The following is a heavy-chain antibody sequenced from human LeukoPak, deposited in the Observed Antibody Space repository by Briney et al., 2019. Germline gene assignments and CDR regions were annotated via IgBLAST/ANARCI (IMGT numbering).Heavy chain of an antibody. CDR2: SYNSGST. J-gene: IGHJ4*02. Sequence: SETLSLTCAVSGYSLNSGYYWGGSRQPGGKGGEWIGNSYNSGSTYYNPSLKRRVTISVDTSKSQFSLKLRSVTAADTAVYYCARVLEDYVCRRTLYYFDYWGQGTLVTVSS. CDR1: GYSLNSGYY. CDR3: ARVLEDYVCRRTLYYFDY. D-gene: IGHD3-16*01. V-gene: IGHV4-38-2*01.